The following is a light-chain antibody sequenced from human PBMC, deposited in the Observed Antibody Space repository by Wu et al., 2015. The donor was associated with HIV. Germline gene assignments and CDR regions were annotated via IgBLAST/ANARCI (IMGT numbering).Light chain of an antibody. J-gene: IGKJ1*01. CDR2: AAS. CDR3: QQYYNWWT. Sequence: EIVMTQSPVTLSVSPGERATLSCRASQSVSSNLAWLQQKPGQPPRLLFYAASTRATGIPARFSGSGSGTEFTLTISSLQSEDFAVYYCQQYYNWWTFGQGTKVEIK. V-gene: IGKV3-15*01. CDR1: QSVSSN.